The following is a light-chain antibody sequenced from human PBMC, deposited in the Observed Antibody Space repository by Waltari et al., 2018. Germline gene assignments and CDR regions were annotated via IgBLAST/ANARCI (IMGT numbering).Light chain of an antibody. CDR1: QSLLHSNGYNY. CDR2: LGS. CDR3: MQALQTPLT. Sequence: MTQSPLSLPVTPGEPASISCRSSQSLLHSNGYNYLDWYLQKPGQSPQLLIYLGSNRASGVPDRFSGSGSGTDFTLKISRVEAEDVGVYYCMQALQTPLTFGGGTKVEIK. J-gene: IGKJ4*01. V-gene: IGKV2-28*01.